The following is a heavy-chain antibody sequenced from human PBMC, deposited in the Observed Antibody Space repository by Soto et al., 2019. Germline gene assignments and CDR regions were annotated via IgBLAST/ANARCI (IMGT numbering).Heavy chain of an antibody. D-gene: IGHD2-21*02. Sequence: GGSLRLSCAASGFTFSNAWMSWVRQAPGKGLEWVGRIKSKTDGGTTDYAAPVKGRFTISRDDSKNTLYLQMNSLKTEDTAVYYCTTEVVVVTADNWFDPWGQGTLVTVSS. V-gene: IGHV3-15*01. J-gene: IGHJ5*02. CDR1: GFTFSNAW. CDR3: TTEVVVVTADNWFDP. CDR2: IKSKTDGGTT.